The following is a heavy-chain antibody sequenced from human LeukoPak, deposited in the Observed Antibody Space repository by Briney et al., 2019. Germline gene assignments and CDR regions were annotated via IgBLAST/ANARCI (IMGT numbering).Heavy chain of an antibody. J-gene: IGHJ3*02. V-gene: IGHV4-59*08. D-gene: IGHD3-22*01. Sequence: SETLSLTCTVSGGSISGYYWSWIRQSPGKGLVWMGYIYYSGSTNYNPSLKSRVTISLDMSKNQFSLQLSSVTAADTALYYCATHFTYYYDTSGHPRDAFDIWGQGTMVTVSS. CDR1: GGSISGYY. CDR2: IYYSGST. CDR3: ATHFTYYYDTSGHPRDAFDI.